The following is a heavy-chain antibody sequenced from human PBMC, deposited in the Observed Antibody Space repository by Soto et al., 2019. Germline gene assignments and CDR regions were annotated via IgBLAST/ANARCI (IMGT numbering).Heavy chain of an antibody. V-gene: IGHV4-59*01. CDR1: GGSISSYY. CDR2: IYYSGST. CDR3: SRVHYDFWSGYYHGSYYFDY. Sequence: SETLSLTCTVSGGSISSYYWSWIRQPPGKGLEWIGYIYYSGSTNYNPSLKSRVTISVDTSKNQFSLKLSSVTAADTAVYYFSRVHYDFWSGYYHGSYYFDYWGQGTLVTVSS. J-gene: IGHJ4*02. D-gene: IGHD3-3*01.